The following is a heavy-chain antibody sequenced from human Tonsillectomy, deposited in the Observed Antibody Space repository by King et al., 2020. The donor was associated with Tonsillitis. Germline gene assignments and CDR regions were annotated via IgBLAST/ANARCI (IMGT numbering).Heavy chain of an antibody. Sequence: VQLQESGPGLVKPSETLSLTCTVSGGSISSYYWSWIRQPPGKGLEWIGYIYYSGSTNYNPSLKSRVTISVDTSKNQFSLKLSSVTAADTAVYYCARHRSSGWYNGENYYYYMDVWGKGTTVTVSS. D-gene: IGHD6-19*01. CDR1: GGSISSYY. V-gene: IGHV4-59*08. CDR2: IYYSGST. CDR3: ARHRSSGWYNGENYYYYMDV. J-gene: IGHJ6*03.